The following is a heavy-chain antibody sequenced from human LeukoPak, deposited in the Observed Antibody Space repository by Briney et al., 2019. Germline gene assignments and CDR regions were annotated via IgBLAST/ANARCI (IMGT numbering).Heavy chain of an antibody. V-gene: IGHV1-2*06. D-gene: IGHD3-10*01. CDR1: GYTFTGYY. CDR2: INPNSGGT. J-gene: IGHJ4*02. CDR3: ARDYHGSGSLTTFDY. Sequence: ASVKVSCKASGYTFTGYYMHWVRQAPGQGLEWMGRINPNSGGTNYAQKFQGRVTMTRDTSISTAYMELSRLRSDDTAVYYCARDYHGSGSLTTFDYWGQGTLVTVSS.